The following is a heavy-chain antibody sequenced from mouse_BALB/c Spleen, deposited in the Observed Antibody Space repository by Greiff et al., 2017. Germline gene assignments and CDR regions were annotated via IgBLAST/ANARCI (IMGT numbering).Heavy chain of an antibody. CDR3: ARPDSDY. CDR2: IYPGDGDT. Sequence: QVQLKQSGPELVKPGASVKISWKASGYAFSSSWMNWVKQRPGQGLEWIGRIYPGDGDTNYNGKFKGKATLTADKSSSTAYMQLSSLTSVDSAVYFCARPDSDYWGQGTTLTVSS. CDR1: GYAFSSSW. J-gene: IGHJ2*01. V-gene: IGHV1-82*01.